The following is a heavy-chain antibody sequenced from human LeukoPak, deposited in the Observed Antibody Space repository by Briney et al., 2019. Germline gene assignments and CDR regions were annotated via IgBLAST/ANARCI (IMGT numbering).Heavy chain of an antibody. CDR1: GYNFTNYY. D-gene: IGHD2-15*01. CDR3: ATEDKYCSGGNCGKF. Sequence: GASVTVSCKTSGYNFTNYYVHWVRQAPGQGLEWMGYIVPDTGGVDYDQRFQGRVAMTRDKSISTVYMELTSLKSDDTAVYYCATEDKYCSGGNCGKFWGPGTLVTVSS. CDR2: IVPDTGGV. J-gene: IGHJ4*02. V-gene: IGHV1-2*02.